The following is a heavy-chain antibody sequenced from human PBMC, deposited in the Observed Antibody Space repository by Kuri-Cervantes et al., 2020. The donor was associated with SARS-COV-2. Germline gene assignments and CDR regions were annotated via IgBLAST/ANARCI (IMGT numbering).Heavy chain of an antibody. D-gene: IGHD2-2*01. CDR2: IYTSGST. Sequence: SETLSLTCTVSGGSISSYYWSWIRQPAGKGLEWIGRIYTSGSTNYNPSLKSRVTMSVDTSKNQFSLKLSSVTAADTAVYYCARGGYCSSTSCSSSHFDYWGQGTLVTVSS. V-gene: IGHV4-4*07. CDR1: GGSISSYY. J-gene: IGHJ4*02. CDR3: ARGGYCSSTSCSSSHFDY.